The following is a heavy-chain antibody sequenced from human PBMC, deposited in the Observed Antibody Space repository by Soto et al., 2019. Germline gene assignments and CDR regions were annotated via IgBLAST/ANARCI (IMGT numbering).Heavy chain of an antibody. V-gene: IGHV1-3*01. Sequence: ASVKVSCKASGYTFTDYGIHWVRQAPGQGLEWMGWINVGNGNTGYSRKFQGRVTNARDMSASTAYIEVTSLTSEDTAIYYCAREGAHYTPLDHWGQGTLVTVSS. J-gene: IGHJ4*02. CDR1: GYTFTDYG. CDR3: AREGAHYTPLDH. D-gene: IGHD2-15*01. CDR2: INVGNGNT.